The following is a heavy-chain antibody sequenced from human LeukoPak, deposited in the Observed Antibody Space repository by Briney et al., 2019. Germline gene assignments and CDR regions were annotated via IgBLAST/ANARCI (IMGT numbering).Heavy chain of an antibody. Sequence: PSETLSLTCTVSGGSISSSSYYWGWIRQPPGKGLEWIGSIYYSGSTYYNPSLKSRVTISVDTSKNQFSLKLSSVTAADTAVYYCARAQELWGPPAYWGQGTLVTVSS. CDR3: ARAQELWGPPAY. CDR2: IYYSGST. J-gene: IGHJ4*02. CDR1: GGSISSSSYY. D-gene: IGHD3-16*01. V-gene: IGHV4-39*07.